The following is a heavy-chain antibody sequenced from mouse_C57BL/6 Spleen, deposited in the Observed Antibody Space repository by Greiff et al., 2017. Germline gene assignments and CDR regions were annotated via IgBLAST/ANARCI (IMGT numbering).Heavy chain of an antibody. J-gene: IGHJ1*03. CDR3: ARGVYYYDSSNWYFDV. V-gene: IGHV1-11*01. CDR2: IYPGRGET. Sequence: QVQLQQPGAELASPGASVTLSCKASGYTFTDSFMTWVKQRPGQGLEWIGRIYPGRGETNYNQKFMGKATFSVDRSSSTGYMVFKRLTSEDSEVCFCARGVYYYDSSNWYFDVWGTGTTVTVSS. CDR1: GYTFTDSF. D-gene: IGHD1-1*01.